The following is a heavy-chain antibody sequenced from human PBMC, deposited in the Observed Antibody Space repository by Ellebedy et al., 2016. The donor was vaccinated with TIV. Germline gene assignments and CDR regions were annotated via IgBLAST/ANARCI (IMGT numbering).Heavy chain of an antibody. D-gene: IGHD3-10*01. CDR3: ARRGLYYGSGSYYKLDFYYGMDV. V-gene: IGHV4-30-4*01. J-gene: IGHJ6*02. CDR2: IYYSGST. CDR1: GGSISSGDYY. Sequence: SETLSLXXTVSGGSISSGDYYWSWIRQPPGKGLEWIGYIYYSGSTYYNPSLQSRVTISVDTSKNQFSLKLSSVTAADTAVYYCARRGLYYGSGSYYKLDFYYGMDVWGQGTTVTVSS.